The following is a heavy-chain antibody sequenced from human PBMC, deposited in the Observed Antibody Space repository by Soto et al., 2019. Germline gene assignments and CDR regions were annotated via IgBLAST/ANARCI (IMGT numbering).Heavy chain of an antibody. CDR2: TYYRSKWYN. D-gene: IGHD6-13*01. V-gene: IGHV6-1*01. Sequence: PSQTLSLTCVISGDSVSSNSAAWNWIRQSPSRGLEWLGRTYYRSKWYNDYAVSVKSRITINPDTSKNQFSLQLNSVTPEDTAVYYCARGRIAAAGTAGYFDYWGQGTLVTVSS. CDR3: ARGRIAAAGTAGYFDY. J-gene: IGHJ4*02. CDR1: GDSVSSNSAA.